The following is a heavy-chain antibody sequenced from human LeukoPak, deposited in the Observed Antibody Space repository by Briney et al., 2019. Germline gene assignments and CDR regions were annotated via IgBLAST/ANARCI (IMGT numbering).Heavy chain of an antibody. CDR3: ARGLAAFGAVAGDY. D-gene: IGHD3-16*01. V-gene: IGHV3-74*01. Sequence: GGSLRLSCAASGFTFSTYWMHWVRQAPGKGLVWVSRIKNDGSGTTYADSVKGRFTTSRDNAKNTLYLQMNSLRAEDTAVYYCARGLAAFGAVAGDYWGQGPLVTVSS. J-gene: IGHJ4*02. CDR1: GFTFSTYW. CDR2: IKNDGSGT.